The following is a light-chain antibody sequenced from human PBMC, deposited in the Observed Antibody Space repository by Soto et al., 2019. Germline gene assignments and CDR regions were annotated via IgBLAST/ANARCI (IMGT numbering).Light chain of an antibody. CDR3: QSHDSSLSAVV. CDR2: GGT. CDR1: SSDVGSYNL. V-gene: IGLV2-14*02. Sequence: QSVLTQPASVSGSPGQSITISCTGTSSDVGSYNLVSWYQQHPGEAPKLMIYGGTKRPSGVPDRFSGSKSGTSASLAITGLQAEDEADYYCQSHDSSLSAVVFGGGTKLTVL. J-gene: IGLJ2*01.